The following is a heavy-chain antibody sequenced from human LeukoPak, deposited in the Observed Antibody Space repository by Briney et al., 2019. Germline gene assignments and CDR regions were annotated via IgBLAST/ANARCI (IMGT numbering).Heavy chain of an antibody. V-gene: IGHV3-15*01. D-gene: IGHD6-19*01. CDR1: GFTFSNAW. Sequence: GRSLRLSCAASGFTFSNAWMSWVRQAPGKGLEWVARIKSKTDGGTTDYAAPVKGRFTISRDDSKNTLYLQMNSLKTEDTAVYYCTTKIARLLPYGYSSGWYEDDAFDIWGQGTMVTVSS. CDR3: TTKIARLLPYGYSSGWYEDDAFDI. J-gene: IGHJ3*02. CDR2: IKSKTDGGTT.